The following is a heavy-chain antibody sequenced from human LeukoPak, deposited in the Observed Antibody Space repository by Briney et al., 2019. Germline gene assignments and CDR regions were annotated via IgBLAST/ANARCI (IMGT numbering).Heavy chain of an antibody. D-gene: IGHD6-13*01. Sequence: PGGSLRLSCRTSGFNFTRHGMHWVRQAPGKGLEWVAVIWHTSMSAFYSDSVKGRFIISRDNSRNTLYLQMSNLRADDTAVYCCAKELGVPAAGWQIQQWGLGTLVTVSS. J-gene: IGHJ1*01. CDR1: GFNFTRHG. CDR2: IWHTSMSA. CDR3: AKELGVPAAGWQIQQ. V-gene: IGHV3-33*06.